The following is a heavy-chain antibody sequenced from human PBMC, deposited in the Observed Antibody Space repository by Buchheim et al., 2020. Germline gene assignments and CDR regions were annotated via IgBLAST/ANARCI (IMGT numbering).Heavy chain of an antibody. CDR3: ARERRLLWFGELQYYYGRDV. CDR1: GFTFSSYW. J-gene: IGHJ6*02. V-gene: IGHV3-7*01. CDR2: IKQDGSEK. Sequence: EVQLVESGGGLVQPGGSLRLSCAASGFTFSSYWMSWVRQAPGKGLEWVANIKQDGSEKYYVDSVKGRFTISRDNAKNSLYLQMYSLRAEDTAEYYCARERRLLWFGELQYYYGRDVWGQGTT. D-gene: IGHD3-10*01.